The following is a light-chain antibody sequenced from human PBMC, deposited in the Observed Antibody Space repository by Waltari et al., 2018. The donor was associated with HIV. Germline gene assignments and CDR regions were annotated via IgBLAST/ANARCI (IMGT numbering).Light chain of an antibody. CDR3: QEYNNWPWT. V-gene: IGKV3-15*01. Sequence: EIVLTQSPATLSVSPGDRVTLSCRASESVSSNLAWYQQNTGQAPRLVFYGASSRGTGIPDRFRGSGAGTEVTLTISSLQSEDFAVYYCQEYNNWPWTFGQGTKVEIK. J-gene: IGKJ1*01. CDR2: GAS. CDR1: ESVSSN.